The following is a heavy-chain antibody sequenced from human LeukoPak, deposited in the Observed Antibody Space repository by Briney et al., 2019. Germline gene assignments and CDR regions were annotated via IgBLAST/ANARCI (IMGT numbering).Heavy chain of an antibody. J-gene: IGHJ4*02. CDR1: GVSFSGYY. Sequence: PSETLSLTCAVYGVSFSGYYWSWIRQPPGKGLEWIGEINHSGSTNYNPSLKSRVTISVDTSKNQFSLKLSSVTAADTAVYYCARYGTLKYYYGSGSYLDYWGQGTLVTVSS. V-gene: IGHV4-34*01. CDR3: ARYGTLKYYYGSGSYLDY. D-gene: IGHD3-10*01. CDR2: INHSGST.